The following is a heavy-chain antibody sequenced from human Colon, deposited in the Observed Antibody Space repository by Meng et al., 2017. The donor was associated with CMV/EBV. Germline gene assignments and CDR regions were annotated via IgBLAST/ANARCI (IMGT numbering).Heavy chain of an antibody. CDR1: GGSVSNYF. Sequence: SETLSLTCSASGGSVSNYFWSWIRQSPGRGLEWIGYIYYIGDATYNPSLKSRVTMSIDTSKNQFSLKLTSVSAADTAVYYCARSKDIVIVEAAQAVFDIWGQGTMVTVSS. J-gene: IGHJ3*02. CDR3: ARSKDIVIVEAAQAVFDI. D-gene: IGHD2-15*01. V-gene: IGHV4-59*02. CDR2: IYYIGDA.